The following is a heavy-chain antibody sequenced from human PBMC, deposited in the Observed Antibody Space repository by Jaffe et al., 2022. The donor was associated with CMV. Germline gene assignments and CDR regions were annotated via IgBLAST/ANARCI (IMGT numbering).Heavy chain of an antibody. V-gene: IGHV3-53*01. CDR3: ARGSGSPSLFDS. Sequence: EVQLVQSGGALIQPGGSLRLSCAASGFTVSDNFMNWVRQAPGKGLEWVSVIYNTGATHYPDSVRGRFTISRDASRNTLYLQMNSLRAEDTAVYYCARGSGSPSLFDSWGQGTLVTVSS. CDR2: IYNTGAT. D-gene: IGHD1-26*01. J-gene: IGHJ4*02. CDR1: GFTVSDNF.